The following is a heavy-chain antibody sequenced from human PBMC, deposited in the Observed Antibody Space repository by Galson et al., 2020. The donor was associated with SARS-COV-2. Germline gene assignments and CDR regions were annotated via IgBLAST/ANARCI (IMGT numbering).Heavy chain of an antibody. J-gene: IGHJ4*02. CDR2: YTSKTAGGTT. CDR3: TTDRVILWFGEYDY. V-gene: IGHV3-15*01. Sequence: KTGESLTISCAATGFHLSHAWMSWVRQDPGSGLAWAGRYTSKTAGGTTDYAAPVKGRFTISRDDSKNTLYLQMNSLKTEDTAVYYCTTDRVILWFGEYDYWGQGTLVTVSS. D-gene: IGHD3-10*01. CDR1: GFHLSHAW.